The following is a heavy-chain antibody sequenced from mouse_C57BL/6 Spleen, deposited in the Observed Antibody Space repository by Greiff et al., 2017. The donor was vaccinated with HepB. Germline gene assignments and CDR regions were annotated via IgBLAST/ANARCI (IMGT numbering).Heavy chain of an antibody. CDR1: GFNIKDYY. CDR2: IDPEDGET. D-gene: IGHD1-1*01. V-gene: IGHV14-2*01. Sequence: VQLQQSGAELVKPGASVKLSCTASGFNIKDYYMHWVKQRTEQGLEWIGRIDPEDGETKYAPKFQGQATITADTSSNTAYLQLSSLTSEDTAVYYCARITTVVAKDYAMDYWGQGTSVTVSS. J-gene: IGHJ4*01. CDR3: ARITTVVAKDYAMDY.